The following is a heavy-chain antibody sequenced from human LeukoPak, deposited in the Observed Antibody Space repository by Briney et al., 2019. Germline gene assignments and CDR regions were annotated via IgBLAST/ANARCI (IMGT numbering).Heavy chain of an antibody. CDR3: ARATPPRCSGGSCPFDY. Sequence: ASVKVSCKASGCTFTSYGISWVRQAPGQGLEWMGWISAYNGNTNYAQKLQGRVTMTTDTSTSTAYMELRSLRSDDTAVYYCARATPPRCSGGSCPFDYWGQGTLVTVSS. V-gene: IGHV1-18*01. D-gene: IGHD2-15*01. CDR1: GCTFTSYG. CDR2: ISAYNGNT. J-gene: IGHJ4*02.